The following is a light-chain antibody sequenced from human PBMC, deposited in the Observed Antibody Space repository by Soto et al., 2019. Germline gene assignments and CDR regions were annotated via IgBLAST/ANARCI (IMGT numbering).Light chain of an antibody. CDR3: SSYTDRKNLV. CDR1: SSDIGGYNS. V-gene: IGLV2-8*01. Sequence: QSVLTQSPSASGSPGQSVTISCTGTSSDIGGYNSVSWYQQHPGKAPKVMIYDVTKRRSGVPDRFSGSKSGNTASLTVSALQAEDEADYYCSSYTDRKNLVFGTGTKLTVL. CDR2: DVT. J-gene: IGLJ1*01.